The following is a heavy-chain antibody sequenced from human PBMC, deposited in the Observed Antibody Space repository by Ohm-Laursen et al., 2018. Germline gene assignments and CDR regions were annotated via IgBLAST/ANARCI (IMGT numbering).Heavy chain of an antibody. D-gene: IGHD2-21*02. Sequence: GTLSLTCPVSGASISSYYWSWIRQPAGKGLEWIGRIYASGTTYYNPSLTSRVTMSLDTSKNQFSLKLSSVTAADTAVYYCEGAGVVTAIAWFDPWGQGTLVTVSS. CDR1: GASISSYY. CDR3: EGAGVVTAIAWFDP. V-gene: IGHV4-4*07. J-gene: IGHJ5*02. CDR2: IYASGTT.